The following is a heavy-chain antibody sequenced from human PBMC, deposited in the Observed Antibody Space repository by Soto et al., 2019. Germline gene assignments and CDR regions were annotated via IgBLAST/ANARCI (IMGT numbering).Heavy chain of an antibody. J-gene: IGHJ4*02. D-gene: IGHD3-16*02. CDR3: ARDRYDYIWGSYRFDY. CDR1: GYTFTSYA. CDR2: INAGNGNT. V-gene: IGHV1-3*01. Sequence: QVQLVQSGAEVQKPGASVKVSCKASGYTFTSYAMHWVRQAPGQRHEWMGWINAGNGNTKYSQKFQGRVTITRDTSASTAYMELSSLRSEDTAVYYCARDRYDYIWGSYRFDYWGQGTLVTVSS.